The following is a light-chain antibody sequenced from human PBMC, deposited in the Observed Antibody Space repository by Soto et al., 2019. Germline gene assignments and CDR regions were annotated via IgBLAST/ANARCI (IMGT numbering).Light chain of an antibody. J-gene: IGLJ2*01. CDR2: RDD. CDR3: QSYDRTNVV. CDR1: RGSVASNY. Sequence: NFMLTQPHSVSESPGKTITISRARSRGSVASNYVQWFQQRPGSAPTTIIYRDDQRPSGVPDRFSASVDSSSNSASLTISGLKTEDEADYYCQSYDRTNVVFGGGTKLTVL. V-gene: IGLV6-57*03.